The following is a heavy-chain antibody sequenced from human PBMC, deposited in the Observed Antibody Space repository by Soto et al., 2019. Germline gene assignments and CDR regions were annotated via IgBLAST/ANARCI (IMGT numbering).Heavy chain of an antibody. Sequence: QVQLVQSGAEVKKPGSSVKVSCKASGGTFSSYAISWVRQAPGQGLEWMGGIIPIFGTANYAQKFQGRVTITADDSPSTADMELSSVRYEDTAVYYCARESGYDSSRYGGMDVWGQGTTVTVSS. D-gene: IGHD3-22*01. V-gene: IGHV1-69*01. J-gene: IGHJ6*02. CDR3: ARESGYDSSRYGGMDV. CDR2: IIPIFGTA. CDR1: GGTFSSYA.